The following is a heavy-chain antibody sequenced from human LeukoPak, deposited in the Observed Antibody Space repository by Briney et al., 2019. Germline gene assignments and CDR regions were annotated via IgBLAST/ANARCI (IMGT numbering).Heavy chain of an antibody. Sequence: GASVKVSCKASGGTFSSYAISWVRQAPGQGLEWMGRIIPILGIANYAQKFQGRVTITADKSTSTAYMELSSLRSEDTAVYYCARVGLGYCSSTSCYKGWFDPWGQGTLVTVSS. J-gene: IGHJ5*02. CDR3: ARVGLGYCSSTSCYKGWFDP. CDR2: IIPILGIA. V-gene: IGHV1-69*04. D-gene: IGHD2-2*02. CDR1: GGTFSSYA.